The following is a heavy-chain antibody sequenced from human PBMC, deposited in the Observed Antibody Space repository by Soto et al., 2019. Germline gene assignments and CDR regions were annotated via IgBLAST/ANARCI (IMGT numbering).Heavy chain of an antibody. V-gene: IGHV4-34*01. Sequence: SETLSLTCPVYGGSFSWYYWSWIRQPPGKGLEWIGEINHSGSTNYNPSLKSRVTISVDTSKNQFSLKLSSVTAADTAVYYCARASDSSSWIGYGMDVWGQGTTVTVSS. CDR2: INHSGST. D-gene: IGHD6-13*01. J-gene: IGHJ6*02. CDR1: GGSFSWYY. CDR3: ARASDSSSWIGYGMDV.